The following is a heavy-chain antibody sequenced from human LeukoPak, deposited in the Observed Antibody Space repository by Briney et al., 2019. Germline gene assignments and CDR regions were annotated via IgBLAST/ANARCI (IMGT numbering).Heavy chain of an antibody. Sequence: PGGSLRLSCAASGFTFSSYAMSWVRQAPGKGLEWVSAISGSSGSTYYADSVKGRFTISRDNSKNTLYLQMNSPRAEDTAVYYCAKDYDILTGSEYWGQGTLATVSS. D-gene: IGHD3-9*01. V-gene: IGHV3-23*01. CDR1: GFTFSSYA. CDR3: AKDYDILTGSEY. CDR2: ISGSSGST. J-gene: IGHJ4*02.